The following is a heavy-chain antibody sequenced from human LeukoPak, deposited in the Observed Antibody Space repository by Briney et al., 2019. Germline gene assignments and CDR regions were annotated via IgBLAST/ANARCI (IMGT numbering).Heavy chain of an antibody. CDR2: INPNSGGT. Sequence: GASVKVSCKASGYTFTGYYMHWVRQAPGQGLEWMGRINPNSGGTNYAQKFQGRVTMTRDTSISTAYMELSRLRSDDTAVYYCATSSSWFDAFDIWGQGTMVTVSS. D-gene: IGHD6-13*01. CDR1: GYTFTGYY. V-gene: IGHV1-2*06. J-gene: IGHJ3*02. CDR3: ATSSSWFDAFDI.